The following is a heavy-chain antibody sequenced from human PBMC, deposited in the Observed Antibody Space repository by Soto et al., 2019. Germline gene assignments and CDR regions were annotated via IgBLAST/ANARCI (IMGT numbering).Heavy chain of an antibody. CDR3: ARRNDILTGYSNGWLDP. CDR2: INHNGGT. V-gene: IGHV4-34*01. Sequence: PSETLSLTCAVHGGSFSGYYWNWIRQPPGKGLEWIGEINHNGGTNYNPSLRSRVTISVDTSKNQFSLKMSSVTAADTAVFYCARRNDILTGYSNGWLDPWGQGTLVTVSS. CDR1: GGSFSGYY. J-gene: IGHJ5*02. D-gene: IGHD3-9*01.